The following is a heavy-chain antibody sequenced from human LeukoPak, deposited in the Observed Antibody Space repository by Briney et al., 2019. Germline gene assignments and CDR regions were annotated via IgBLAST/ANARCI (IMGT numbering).Heavy chain of an antibody. CDR2: VNQDGSDK. CDR1: GFTFSSHW. J-gene: IGHJ3*02. CDR3: AAGTRSGAFDI. Sequence: GGSLRLSCAASGFTFSSHWMNWVRQAPGKGLEWVAKVNQDGSDKYYVDSVKGRFTIARDNAKNSLFLQMNSLRAEDTAVYYCAAGTRSGAFDIWGQGTMVTVSS. D-gene: IGHD6-13*01. V-gene: IGHV3-7*01.